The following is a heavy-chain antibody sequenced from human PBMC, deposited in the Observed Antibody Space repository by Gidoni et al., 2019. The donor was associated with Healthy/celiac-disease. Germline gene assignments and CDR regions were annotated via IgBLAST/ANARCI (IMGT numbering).Heavy chain of an antibody. CDR1: GGSISRGDYY. V-gene: IGHV4-30-4*01. J-gene: IGHJ4*02. CDR2: IYYSGST. CDR3: ARFYDSSGYYYFPDY. Sequence: QVQLQESGPGLVKPSQTLSLTCTVSGGSISRGDYYWSWIRQPPGKGLEWIGYIYYSGSTYYNPSLKSRVTISVDTSKNQFSLKLSSVTAADTAVYYCARFYDSSGYYYFPDYWGQGTLVTVSS. D-gene: IGHD3-22*01.